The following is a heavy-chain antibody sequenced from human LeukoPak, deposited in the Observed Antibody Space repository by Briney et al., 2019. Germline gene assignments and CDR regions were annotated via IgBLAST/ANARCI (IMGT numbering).Heavy chain of an antibody. CDR3: ARDLNSINFWSGYFAN. V-gene: IGHV1-2*02. J-gene: IGHJ4*02. CDR1: GYTFTGYY. D-gene: IGHD3-3*01. Sequence: ASVKVSCKASGYTFTGYYMHWMRQAPGQGLEWMGWINPNSGGTNYAQKFQGRVTMTRDTSISTAYMELSRLRSDDTAVYYCARDLNSINFWSGYFANWGQGTLVTVSS. CDR2: INPNSGGT.